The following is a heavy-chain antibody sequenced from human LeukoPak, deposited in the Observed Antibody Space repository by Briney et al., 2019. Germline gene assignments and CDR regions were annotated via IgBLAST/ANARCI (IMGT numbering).Heavy chain of an antibody. Sequence: GGSLRLSCAASGFTFSSYWMSWVRQAPGKGLEWVANIKQDGSEKYYVAAVEGRFTISRDNAKNSLYLQMNSLRAEDTAVYYCARDSLGYYYDSSGSTLDYWGQGTLVTVSS. CDR3: ARDSLGYYYDSSGSTLDY. CDR1: GFTFSSYW. D-gene: IGHD3-22*01. V-gene: IGHV3-7*01. J-gene: IGHJ4*02. CDR2: IKQDGSEK.